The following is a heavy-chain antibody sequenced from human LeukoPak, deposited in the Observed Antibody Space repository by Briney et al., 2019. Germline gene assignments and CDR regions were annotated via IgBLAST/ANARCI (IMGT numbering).Heavy chain of an antibody. V-gene: IGHV4-59*08. CDR2: IYYGGGT. J-gene: IGHJ6*02. Sequence: PSGTLTLTCTASGFTLSSYYMSWIRQPPGKGLEWVGVIYYGGGTNYKPSLKSRVTISVDTSKNQLFLHLTTVNAADTARYYCARQAKYDCYCYGLDGWGQGTTVTVAS. CDR1: GFTLSSYY. D-gene: IGHD2/OR15-2a*01. CDR3: ARQAKYDCYCYGLDG.